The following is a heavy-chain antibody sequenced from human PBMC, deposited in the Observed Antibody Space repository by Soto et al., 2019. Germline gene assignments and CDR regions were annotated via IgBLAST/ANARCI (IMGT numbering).Heavy chain of an antibody. CDR2: INPSGGST. CDR3: ASVRGVIIGYYYYGMDV. CDR1: GYTFTSYY. J-gene: IGHJ6*02. Sequence: ASVKVSCKASGYTFTSYYMHWVRQAPGQGLEWMGIINPSGGSTSYAQKFQGRATMTRDTSTSTVYMELSSLRSEDTAVYYCASVRGVIIGYYYYGMDVWGQGTKVTVSS. V-gene: IGHV1-46*01. D-gene: IGHD3-10*01.